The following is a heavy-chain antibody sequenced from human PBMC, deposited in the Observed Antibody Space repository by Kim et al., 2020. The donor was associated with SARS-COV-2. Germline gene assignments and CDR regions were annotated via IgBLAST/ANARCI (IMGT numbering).Heavy chain of an antibody. V-gene: IGHV1-3*01. Sequence: ASVKVSCKASGYTFTSYAMHWVRQGPGQRLEWMGWINAGNGNTKYSQKFQGRVTITRDTSASTAYMELSSLRSEDTAVYYCASYGDYADYYGMDVWGQGTTVTVSS. CDR2: INAGNGNT. CDR1: GYTFTSYA. CDR3: ASYGDYADYYGMDV. J-gene: IGHJ6*02. D-gene: IGHD4-17*01.